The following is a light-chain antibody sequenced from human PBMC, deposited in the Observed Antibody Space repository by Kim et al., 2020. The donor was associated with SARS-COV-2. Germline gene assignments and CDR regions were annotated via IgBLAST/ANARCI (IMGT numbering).Light chain of an antibody. J-gene: IGLJ3*02. V-gene: IGLV3-19*01. CDR3: NSRDSSGTSWV. CDR1: SLRNYY. Sequence: SSELTQDPTVSVALGQTVRITCHGDSLRNYYASWYQQKPGQAPVLVIYGRNNRPSGVPDRLSGSDSGNTATLTITEAQAEDEADYYCNSRDSSGTSWVFG. CDR2: GRN.